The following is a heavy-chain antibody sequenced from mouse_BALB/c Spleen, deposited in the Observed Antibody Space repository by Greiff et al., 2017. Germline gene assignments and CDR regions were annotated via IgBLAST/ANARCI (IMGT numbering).Heavy chain of an antibody. CDR2: IWSGGST. V-gene: IGHV2-4-1*01. CDR3: ARNVGLLYYFDY. CDR1: GFSLTSYG. Sequence: VKVVESGPGLVQPSQSLSITCTVSGFSLTSYGVHWVRQSPGKGLEWLGVIWSGGSTDYNAAFISRLSISKDNSKSQVFFKMNSLQADDTAIYYCARNVGLLYYFDYWGQGTTLTVSS. D-gene: IGHD4-1*01. J-gene: IGHJ2*01.